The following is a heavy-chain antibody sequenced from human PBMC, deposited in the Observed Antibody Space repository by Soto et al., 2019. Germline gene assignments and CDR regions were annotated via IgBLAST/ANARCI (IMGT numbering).Heavy chain of an antibody. CDR3: ASGGYHDAFDI. CDR1: GFTVSSNY. V-gene: IGHV3-53*04. D-gene: IGHD2-15*01. J-gene: IGHJ3*02. CDR2: IYSGGRT. Sequence: EVQLVESGGGLVQPGGSLRLSCAASGFTVSSNYMSWVRQAPGKGLEGVSVIYSGGRTYYADSVKGRFTTSRHHSQNTLYLQMTSLRAEDTAVYYGASGGYHDAFDIWGQGTMVTVAS.